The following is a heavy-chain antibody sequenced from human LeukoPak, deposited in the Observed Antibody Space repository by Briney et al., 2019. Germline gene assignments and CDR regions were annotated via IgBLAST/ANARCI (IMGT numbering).Heavy chain of an antibody. V-gene: IGHV1-69*13. CDR2: IIPIFGTA. CDR3: ARVHGDYVVGSNDYYYGMDV. J-gene: IGHJ6*02. CDR1: GGTFSSYA. Sequence: ASVKVSCKASGGTFSSYAISWVRQAPGQGLEWMGGIIPIFGTANYAQKFQGRVTITADGSTSTAYMELSSLRSEDTAVYYCARVHGDYVVGSNDYYYGMDVWGQGTTVTVSS. D-gene: IGHD4-17*01.